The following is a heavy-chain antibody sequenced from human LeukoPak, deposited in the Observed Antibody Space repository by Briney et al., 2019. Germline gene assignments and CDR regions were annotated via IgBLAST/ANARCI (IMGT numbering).Heavy chain of an antibody. Sequence: PSETLSLTCTVSGGSISSYYWSWIRQPPGKGLEWIGYIYYSGSTNYNPSLKSRVTISVDTSKNQFSLKLSSVTAADTAAYYCARDGYAPTWGQGTLVTVSS. CDR2: IYYSGST. CDR1: GGSISSYY. D-gene: IGHD5-18*01. V-gene: IGHV4-59*01. J-gene: IGHJ5*02. CDR3: ARDGYAPT.